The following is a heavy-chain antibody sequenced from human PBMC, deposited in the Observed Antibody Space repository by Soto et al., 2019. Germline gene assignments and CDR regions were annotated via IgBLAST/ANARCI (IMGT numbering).Heavy chain of an antibody. V-gene: IGHV4-39*01. CDR1: GGSISSSSYY. Sequence: SETLSLTCTVSGGSISSSSYYWGWIRQPPGKRLEWIGSIYYSGSTYYNPSLKSRVTISVDTSKNQFSLKLSSVTAADTAVYYCARNSPDSSSSRLVHYYYYYGMDVWGQGTTVTVSS. CDR3: ARNSPDSSSSRLVHYYYYYGMDV. D-gene: IGHD6-6*01. CDR2: IYYSGST. J-gene: IGHJ6*02.